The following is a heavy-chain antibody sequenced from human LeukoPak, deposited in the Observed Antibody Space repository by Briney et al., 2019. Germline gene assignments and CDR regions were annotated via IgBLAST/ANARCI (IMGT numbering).Heavy chain of an antibody. CDR1: GYTFTGYY. D-gene: IGHD6-19*01. V-gene: IGHV1-2*02. CDR3: ARGCSSGWYGSYYYYMDV. CDR2: INPNSGGT. J-gene: IGHJ6*03. Sequence: RASVKVSCKASGYTFTGYYMHWMRQAPGQGLEWMGWINPNSGGTNYAQKFQGRVTMTRDTSISTAYMELSRLRSDDTAVYYCARGCSSGWYGSYYYYMDVWGKGTTVTVSS.